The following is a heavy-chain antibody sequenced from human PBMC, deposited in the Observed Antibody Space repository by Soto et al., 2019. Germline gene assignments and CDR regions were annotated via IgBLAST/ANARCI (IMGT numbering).Heavy chain of an antibody. V-gene: IGHV3-74*01. J-gene: IGHJ4*02. CDR2: INSDDTSS. D-gene: IGHD3-10*01. Sequence: EVQLMESGGGLVQPGESLRLSCAASGLSVSNYWMHWVRQTPGKGLVWVSRINSDDTSSSYAASVKGRFTISRDNAKNPLYLQMHRLRADDTAVYYCARGCRGGGHYYFDYWGQGTLVTVSS. CDR3: ARGCRGGGHYYFDY. CDR1: GLSVSNYW.